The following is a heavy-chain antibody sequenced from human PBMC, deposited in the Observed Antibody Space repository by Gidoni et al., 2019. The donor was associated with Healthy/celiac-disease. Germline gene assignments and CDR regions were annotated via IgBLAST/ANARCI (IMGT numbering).Heavy chain of an antibody. CDR3: ARGSFLANFANYYYYYGMDV. J-gene: IGHJ6*02. Sequence: QVQLVESGAEVKKPGASGKVSCRASGYTFHSHYLHWVRQAPGQGLEWMGIITPSGGSTSYAQKFQGRVTMTRDTSTSTVYMELSSLRSEDTAVYYCARGSFLANFANYYYYYGMDVWGQGTTVTVSS. V-gene: IGHV1-46*02. D-gene: IGHD3-10*01. CDR1: GYTFHSHY. CDR2: ITPSGGST.